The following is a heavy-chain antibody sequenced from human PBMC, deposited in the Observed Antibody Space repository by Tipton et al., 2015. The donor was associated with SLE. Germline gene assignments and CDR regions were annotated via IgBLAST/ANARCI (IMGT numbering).Heavy chain of an antibody. V-gene: IGHV4-59*08. CDR2: IYYRGYT. CDR3: ARGGIQLWNWFDP. CDR1: GGSISSYY. J-gene: IGHJ5*02. D-gene: IGHD5-18*01. Sequence: TLSLTCTVSGGSISSYYWSWIRQPPGKGLEWIAYIYYRGYTNYNPSLQSRVSISVDTSKNQFSLRLTSVTAADTAVYYCARGGIQLWNWFDPWGQGTLVTVSS.